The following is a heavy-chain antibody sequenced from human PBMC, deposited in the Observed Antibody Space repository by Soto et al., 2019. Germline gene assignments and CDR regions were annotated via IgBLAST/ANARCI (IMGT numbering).Heavy chain of an antibody. CDR2: IWSDGSNK. CDR3: ARDQTGSYPYNWFDP. D-gene: IGHD1-26*01. Sequence: QVELVESGGGVVQPGRSLSLSCAASGFTFSSDAIHWVRQAPGKGLEWVSVIWSDGSNKYYSDSVKGRFTISRDNSKNTVHLQMNSLRAEDTAVYYCARDQTGSYPYNWFDPWGQGTLVTVSS. J-gene: IGHJ5*02. V-gene: IGHV3-33*01. CDR1: GFTFSSDA.